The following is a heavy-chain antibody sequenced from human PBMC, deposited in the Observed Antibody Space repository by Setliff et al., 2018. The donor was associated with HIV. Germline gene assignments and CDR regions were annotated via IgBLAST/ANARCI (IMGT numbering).Heavy chain of an antibody. D-gene: IGHD3-3*01. CDR3: ARPGSLFYWVDP. CDR1: GVSLISANYH. V-gene: IGHV4-39*01. Sequence: SETLSLTCSVSGVSLISANYHWAWIRQPPGKGLEWIGSIYYNGTAHYNPSLKSRVTMSIDTSKSQFSLKLNSVTAADTAVYYCARPGSLFYWVDPWGQGTLVTVSS. J-gene: IGHJ5*02. CDR2: IYYNGTA.